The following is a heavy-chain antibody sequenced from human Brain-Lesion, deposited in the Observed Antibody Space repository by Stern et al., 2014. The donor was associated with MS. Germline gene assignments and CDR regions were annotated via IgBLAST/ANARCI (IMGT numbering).Heavy chain of an antibody. V-gene: IGHV1-2*02. CDR1: GYIFTGYY. CDR3: ARDQRGITIFGVVTDYYYLGMDV. CDR2: INPNTGGT. D-gene: IGHD3-3*01. Sequence: MQLVESGAEVKKPGASVKVSCKTSGYIFTGYYIHWVRQAPGQGLEWRAWINPNTGGTTYAQKFQGRVTMSRDTSISTAYVELSSLTSDDTAVYYCARDQRGITIFGVVTDYYYLGMDVWGQGTTVTVSS. J-gene: IGHJ6*02.